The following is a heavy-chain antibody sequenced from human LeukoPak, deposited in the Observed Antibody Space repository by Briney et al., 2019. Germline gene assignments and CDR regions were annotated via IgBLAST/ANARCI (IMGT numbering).Heavy chain of an antibody. CDR1: GGSISSYY. Sequence: SETLSLTCTVSGGSISSYYWSWIRQPPGKGLEWIGYIYYSGSTNYNPSLKSRVTTSVDTSKNQFSLKLSSVTAADTAVYYCARGFSGSYFDYWGQGTLVTVSS. J-gene: IGHJ4*02. V-gene: IGHV4-59*01. CDR2: IYYSGST. D-gene: IGHD1-26*01. CDR3: ARGFSGSYFDY.